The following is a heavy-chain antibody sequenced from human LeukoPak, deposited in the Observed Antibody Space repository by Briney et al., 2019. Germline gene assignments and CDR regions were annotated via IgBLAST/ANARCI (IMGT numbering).Heavy chain of an antibody. CDR1: GYTFTSYG. CDR2: ISAYNGNT. D-gene: IGHD1-7*01. J-gene: IGHJ4*02. CDR3: ARADDNWNYDPGFDY. V-gene: IGHV1-18*01. Sequence: ASVTVSCKASGYTFTSYGISWVRQAPGQGLEWMGWISAYNGNTNYAQKLQGRVTMTTDTTTSTAYMELRSLRSDDTAVYYCARADDNWNYDPGFDYWGQGTLVTVSS.